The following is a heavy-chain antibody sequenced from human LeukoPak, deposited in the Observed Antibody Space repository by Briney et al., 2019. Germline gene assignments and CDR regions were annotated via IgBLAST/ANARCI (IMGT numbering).Heavy chain of an antibody. CDR1: GGSISSYY. Sequence: SETLSLTCTVSGGSISSYYWSWIRQPPGKGLEWIGYIYYSGSTNYNPSLKSRVTISVDTSKNQFSLKLSSVTAADTAVYYCARGAWGITIFGVVITYLDYWGQGTLVTVSS. V-gene: IGHV4-59*01. CDR2: IYYSGST. D-gene: IGHD3-3*01. CDR3: ARGAWGITIFGVVITYLDY. J-gene: IGHJ4*02.